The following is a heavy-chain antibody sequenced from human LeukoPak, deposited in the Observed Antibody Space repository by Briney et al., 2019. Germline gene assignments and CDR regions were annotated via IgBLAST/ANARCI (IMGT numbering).Heavy chain of an antibody. J-gene: IGHJ3*02. D-gene: IGHD1-26*01. CDR3: ARWCGSYFGGTPDAFDI. CDR1: GFTFSSYW. V-gene: IGHV3-7*01. CDR2: IKKDGSEE. Sequence: GGSLRLSCAASGFTFSSYWMSWVRQTPQKGLEWVAHIKKDGSEEFYVDSVKGRFTISRDIAKNSLYLQMNSLRAEDTAVYYCARWCGSYFGGTPDAFDIWGQGTLVTVSS.